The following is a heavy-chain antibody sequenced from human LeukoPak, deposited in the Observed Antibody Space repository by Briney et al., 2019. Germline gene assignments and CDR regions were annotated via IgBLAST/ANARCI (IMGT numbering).Heavy chain of an antibody. V-gene: IGHV3-23*01. CDR3: AKDIVGRQIAAAGVFDY. CDR2: ISGSGGST. Sequence: GGSLRLSCAASGFTFSSYAMSWVRQAPGKGLEWVSAISGSGGSTYYADSVKGRFTISRDNSKNTLYLQMNSLRAEDTAVYYCAKDIVGRQIAAAGVFDYWGQGTLVTVSS. D-gene: IGHD6-13*01. J-gene: IGHJ4*02. CDR1: GFTFSSYA.